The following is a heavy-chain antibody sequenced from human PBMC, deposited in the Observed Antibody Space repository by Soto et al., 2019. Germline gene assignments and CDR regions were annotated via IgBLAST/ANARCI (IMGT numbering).Heavy chain of an antibody. J-gene: IGHJ1*01. V-gene: IGHV1-69*02. CDR2: IIPILGIA. Sequence: SVKVSCKASGGTFSSYTISWVRQAPGQGLEWMGRIIPILGIANYAQKFQGRVTITADKSTSTAYMELSSLRSEDTAVYYCARAMITFGGVIVIDEYFQHWGQGTLVTVSS. CDR1: GGTFSSYT. CDR3: ARAMITFGGVIVIDEYFQH. D-gene: IGHD3-16*02.